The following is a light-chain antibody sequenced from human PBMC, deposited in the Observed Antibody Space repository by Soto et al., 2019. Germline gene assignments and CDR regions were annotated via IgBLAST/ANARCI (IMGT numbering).Light chain of an antibody. CDR3: VSFAGGTYV. CDR2: DVN. J-gene: IGLJ1*01. Sequence: QYVLTQPPSASGSPGQSVTISCTGTSGDVGAYIFVSWYQQHPGKAPKLMVYDVNRRPPGVPDRFFGSKSGNTASLTISGLQAEDEADYYCVSFAGGTYVFGTGTKLTVL. CDR1: SGDVGAYIF. V-gene: IGLV2-8*01.